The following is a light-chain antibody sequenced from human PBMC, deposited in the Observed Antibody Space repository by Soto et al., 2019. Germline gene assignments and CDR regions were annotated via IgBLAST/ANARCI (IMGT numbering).Light chain of an antibody. CDR1: QSVLYSSNNKNY. CDR2: WAS. J-gene: IGKJ1*01. Sequence: DIVMTQSPDSLAVSLGERATINCKSSQSVLYSSNNKNYLAWYQQKPGQPPKALIYWASTRESGVPDRFSGSGSGTDFNHTISSLQAEDVAVYYCQQYYTTPCTFGQGTKVEIK. CDR3: QQYYTTPCT. V-gene: IGKV4-1*01.